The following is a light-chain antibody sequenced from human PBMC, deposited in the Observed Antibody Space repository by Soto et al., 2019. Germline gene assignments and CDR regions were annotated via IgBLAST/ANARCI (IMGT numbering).Light chain of an antibody. CDR3: QQYGSSPRT. CDR2: GAS. CDR1: QSVSSSY. V-gene: IGKV3-20*01. J-gene: IGKJ1*01. Sequence: EIVLTQSPGTLSLSPGERATLSCRASQSVSSSYLAWYQQKPGQAPRLLIYGASSRATGIPDRLSGSGSGTDFTLTISRLAPEDFAVYYCQQYGSSPRTFGQGTKVDIK.